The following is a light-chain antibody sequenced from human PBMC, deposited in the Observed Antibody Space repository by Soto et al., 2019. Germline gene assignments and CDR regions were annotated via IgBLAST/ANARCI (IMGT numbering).Light chain of an antibody. CDR1: QSIRSW. V-gene: IGKV1-5*01. CDR2: DAS. Sequence: DIRMTQSPSTLSASVGDRVTITCRASQSIRSWLAWYQQKPGKAPKLLIYDASSLERGVPSRFRGSGSGTEFTLTISSLQPDDVATYFCQHYNSVSPWTFGQGTKVEIK. J-gene: IGKJ1*01. CDR3: QHYNSVSPWT.